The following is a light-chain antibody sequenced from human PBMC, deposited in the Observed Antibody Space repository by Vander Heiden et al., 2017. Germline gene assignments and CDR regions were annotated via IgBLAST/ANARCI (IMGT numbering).Light chain of an antibody. CDR2: LVS. CDR3: RQSLPTPRT. Sequence: DIVMTQSPRSLPVTPGEPASLSCRSSQSLLHSNGYNYLDWYLQKPGQSPQLLIYLVSNRASGVPDRFSASRSVTHFTLRMSSVEAEDVGVYYCRQSLPTPRTFGQGTKVEIK. J-gene: IGKJ1*01. V-gene: IGKV2-28*01. CDR1: QSLLHSNGYNY.